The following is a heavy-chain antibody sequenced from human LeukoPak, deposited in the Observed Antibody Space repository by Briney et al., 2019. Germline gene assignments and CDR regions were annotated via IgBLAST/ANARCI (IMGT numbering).Heavy chain of an antibody. CDR2: IYYSGST. CDR1: GGSISSYY. V-gene: IGHV4-59*01. Sequence: SETLSLTCTVSGGSISSYYWNWIRQPPGKGLEWIGYIYYSGSTNYNPSLKSRVTISVDTSKNQFSLKLSSVTAADTAVYYCARAPITDTGYSYGLWNFVFDPWGQGTLVTVSS. D-gene: IGHD5-18*01. CDR3: ARAPITDTGYSYGLWNFVFDP. J-gene: IGHJ5*02.